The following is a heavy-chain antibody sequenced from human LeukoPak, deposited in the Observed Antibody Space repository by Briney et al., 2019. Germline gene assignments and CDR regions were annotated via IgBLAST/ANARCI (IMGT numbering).Heavy chain of an antibody. V-gene: IGHV1-69*01. CDR2: IIPIFGTA. CDR1: GGTFSSYA. Sequence: SVKVSCKASGGTFSSYAISWVRQAPGQGLEWMGGIIPIFGTANYAQKFQGRVTITADESTSTAYMELSSLRPEDTAVYYCARHHARTAMADFDYWGQGTLVTVSS. J-gene: IGHJ4*02. CDR3: ARHHARTAMADFDY. D-gene: IGHD5-18*01.